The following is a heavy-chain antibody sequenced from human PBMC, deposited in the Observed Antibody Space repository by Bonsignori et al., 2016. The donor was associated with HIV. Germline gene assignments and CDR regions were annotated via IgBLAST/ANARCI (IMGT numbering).Heavy chain of an antibody. V-gene: IGHV3-48*03. CDR3: ARVSIAAAGFDY. D-gene: IGHD6-13*01. Sequence: WIRQPPGKGLEWVSYISSSGSTIYYADSVKGRFTISRDNAKNSLYLQMNSLRAEDTAVYYCARVSIAAAGFDYWGQGTLVTVSS. J-gene: IGHJ4*02. CDR2: ISSSGSTI.